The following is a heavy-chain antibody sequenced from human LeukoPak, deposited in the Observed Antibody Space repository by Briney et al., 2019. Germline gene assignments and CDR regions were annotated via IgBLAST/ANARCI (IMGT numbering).Heavy chain of an antibody. D-gene: IGHD2-21*01. V-gene: IGHV4-38-2*02. CDR2: IYHSGSA. CDR3: ASGVVIAKVIWFDS. J-gene: IGHJ5*01. Sequence: ETLSLTCTVSGYSISSGYYWGWIRQPPGKGLEWIGCIYHSGSAYYNPSLKSRVSITVDTYKTQYSLKLSSGTAADTAVYCCASGVVIAKVIWFDSWGRGTLVTVS. CDR1: GYSISSGYY.